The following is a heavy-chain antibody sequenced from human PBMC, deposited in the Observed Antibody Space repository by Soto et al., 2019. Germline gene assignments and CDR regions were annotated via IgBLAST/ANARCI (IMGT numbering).Heavy chain of an antibody. Sequence: LSLTCTVSGGSISSYYWSWIRQPPGKGLEWIGYIYYSGSTNYNPSLKSRVTISVDTSKNQFSLKLSPVTAADTAVYYCARRWGRTFDYWGQGTLVTVSS. CDR1: GGSISSYY. CDR2: IYYSGST. D-gene: IGHD7-27*01. V-gene: IGHV4-59*08. CDR3: ARRWGRTFDY. J-gene: IGHJ4*02.